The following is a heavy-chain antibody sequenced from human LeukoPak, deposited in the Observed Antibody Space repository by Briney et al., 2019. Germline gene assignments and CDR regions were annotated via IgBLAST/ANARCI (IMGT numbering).Heavy chain of an antibody. J-gene: IGHJ4*02. Sequence: GGSLSLSCTASGFTFSSFWMAWVRQAPGKGLEWVGNIKQDGSIQYYGDSVKGRFTISRDNAKNSLYLQMNNLRAEDTALYYCATSYNSSGCDWGQGTLVTVSS. D-gene: IGHD3-22*01. CDR1: GFTFSSFW. CDR2: IKQDGSIQ. CDR3: ATSYNSSGCD. V-gene: IGHV3-7*01.